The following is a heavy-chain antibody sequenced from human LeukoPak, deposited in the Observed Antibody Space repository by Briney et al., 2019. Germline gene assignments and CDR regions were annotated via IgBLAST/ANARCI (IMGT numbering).Heavy chain of an antibody. Sequence: PGGSLRLSCAASGFTFSSYAMSWVRQAPGKGLEWVSAITNSRGTTYYADSVKGRFTISRDNSKNTLYLQMNSLRAEDTAVYYCAKDPPHVSWLFDYWGQGTLVTVSS. CDR3: AKDPPHVSWLFDY. V-gene: IGHV3-23*01. D-gene: IGHD5-12*01. J-gene: IGHJ4*02. CDR2: ITNSRGTT. CDR1: GFTFSSYA.